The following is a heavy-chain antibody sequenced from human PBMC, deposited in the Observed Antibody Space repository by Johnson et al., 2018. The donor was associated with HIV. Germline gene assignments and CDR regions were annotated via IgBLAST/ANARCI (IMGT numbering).Heavy chain of an antibody. D-gene: IGHD6-6*01. V-gene: IGHV3-30*09. CDR1: GFTFSSYA. CDR3: VREGYSSSSDAFDI. J-gene: IGHJ3*02. CDR2: ISYDGSNK. Sequence: QVQLVESGGGVVQPGRSLRLSCAASGFTFSSYAMHWVRQAPVKGLAWVAVISYDGSNKYFGVSVEGRFDISRENSKNSHYLHMNSLRPEDTAIYYCVREGYSSSSDAFDIWGQGTMVTVSS.